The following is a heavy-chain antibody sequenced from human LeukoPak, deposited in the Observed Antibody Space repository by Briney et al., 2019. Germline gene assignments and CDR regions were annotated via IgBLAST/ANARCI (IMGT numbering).Heavy chain of an antibody. J-gene: IGHJ4*02. CDR3: ARNASDSGTSYFDY. CDR2: IYYSGST. V-gene: IGHV4-39*01. CDR1: GGSLSSSSYY. D-gene: IGHD1-26*01. Sequence: SETLSLTCTVSGGSLSSSSYYWGWIRQPPGKGLEWIGSIYYSGSTSYNPSLKSRVTISVDTSKNQFSLKLGSVTAADTAVYYCARNASDSGTSYFDYWGQGTLVTVSS.